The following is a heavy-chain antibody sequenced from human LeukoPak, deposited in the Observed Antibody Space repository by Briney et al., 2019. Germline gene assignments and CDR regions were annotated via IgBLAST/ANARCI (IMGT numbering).Heavy chain of an antibody. J-gene: IGHJ4*02. V-gene: IGHV4-34*01. CDR1: GGSFSGYY. CDR3: ARRGIVPAAKDY. Sequence: SETLSLTCAVYGGSFSGYYWSWIRQPPGKGLEWIGEINHSGSTNYNPSLKSRVTISVDTSKNQFSLKLSSVTAADTAVYYCARRGIVPAAKDYWGQGTLVTVSS. CDR2: INHSGST. D-gene: IGHD2-2*01.